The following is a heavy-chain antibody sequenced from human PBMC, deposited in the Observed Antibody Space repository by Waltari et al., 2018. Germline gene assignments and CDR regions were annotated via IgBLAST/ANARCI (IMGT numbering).Heavy chain of an antibody. V-gene: IGHV3-30*04. CDR2: ISYNERNI. Sequence: QVQLVESGGGVVQPGRSLRLSCAASEFTFGSYAMHWVRQPPGKGLEWVAVISYNERNIYYVDSVKGRFTISRDNSKKMFYLQMNSLRPEDTAVYYCARDYCDRTNCHGMDVWGQGTTVTVSS. CDR3: ARDYCDRTNCHGMDV. J-gene: IGHJ6*02. CDR1: EFTFGSYA. D-gene: IGHD3-22*01.